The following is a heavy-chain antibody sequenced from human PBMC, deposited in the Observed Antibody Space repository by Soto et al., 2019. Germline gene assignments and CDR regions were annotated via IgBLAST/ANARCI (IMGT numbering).Heavy chain of an antibody. CDR1: GYTFTGYF. V-gene: IGHV1-2*02. CDR3: ARGGGTILAPLP. D-gene: IGHD3-3*01. CDR2: INPNSGAT. Sequence: QVQLAQSGAKVKKPGASVKVSCKASGYTFTGYFIHWVRQAPGQGLEWMAYINPNSGATKYAQKFQGRVTLTRDTSINTAYMEMSMVTSDDTAVYYCARGGGTILAPLPWGQGTLVTVSS. J-gene: IGHJ5*02.